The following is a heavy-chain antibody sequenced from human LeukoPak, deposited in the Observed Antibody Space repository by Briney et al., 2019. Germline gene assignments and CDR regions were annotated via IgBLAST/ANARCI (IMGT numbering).Heavy chain of an antibody. CDR3: AKVGHGDYYLDY. J-gene: IGHJ4*02. Sequence: GRSLRLSCAASGFTFSNYSMHWVRQAPGKGLEWVAVIWYDGSNKYYADSVKGRFTISRDNSKNTLYLQMNSLRAEDTAVYYCAKVGHGDYYLDYWGQGTLVTVSS. CDR1: GFTFSNYS. D-gene: IGHD4-17*01. V-gene: IGHV3-33*06. CDR2: IWYDGSNK.